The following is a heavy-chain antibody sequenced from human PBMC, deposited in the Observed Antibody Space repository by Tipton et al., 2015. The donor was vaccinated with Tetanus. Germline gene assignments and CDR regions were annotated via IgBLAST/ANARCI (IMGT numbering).Heavy chain of an antibody. CDR1: GGSISSYY. V-gene: IGHV4-59*01. CDR3: ATYNYYGSGSYPWFDP. J-gene: IGHJ5*02. Sequence: TLSLTCTVSGGSISSYYWSWIRQPPGKGLEWTGYIYYSGSTNYNPSLKSRVTISVDTSKNQFSLKLSSVTAADTAVYYCATYNYYGSGSYPWFDPWGQGTLVTVSS. D-gene: IGHD3-10*01. CDR2: IYYSGST.